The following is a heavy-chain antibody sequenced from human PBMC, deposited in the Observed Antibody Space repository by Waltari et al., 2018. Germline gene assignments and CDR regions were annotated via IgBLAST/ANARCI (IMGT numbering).Heavy chain of an antibody. Sequence: QVQLVQSGAEVKKPGSSVKVSCKASGGTFSSYAISWVRQAPGQGLEWMGGIIPIFGTANYAQKFQGRVTITTDESTSTAYMELSSLRSEDTAVYYCARDRDQYTMMGYDAFDIWGQGTMVTVSS. CDR2: IIPIFGTA. D-gene: IGHD3-22*01. J-gene: IGHJ3*02. CDR1: GGTFSSYA. CDR3: ARDRDQYTMMGYDAFDI. V-gene: IGHV1-69*05.